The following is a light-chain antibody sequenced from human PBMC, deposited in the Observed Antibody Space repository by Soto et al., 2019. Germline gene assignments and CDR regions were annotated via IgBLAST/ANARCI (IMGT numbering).Light chain of an antibody. J-gene: IGKJ3*01. CDR1: QGISSY. Sequence: AIRMTQSPSSFSASTGDRVTITCRASQGISSYLAWYQQKPGKAPKLLIYAASTLQSGVPSRFSGSGSGTDFTLTIRCLQSEDFATYYCQQYYSYPPAFVPGTKVDIK. CDR2: AAS. CDR3: QQYYSYPPA. V-gene: IGKV1-8*01.